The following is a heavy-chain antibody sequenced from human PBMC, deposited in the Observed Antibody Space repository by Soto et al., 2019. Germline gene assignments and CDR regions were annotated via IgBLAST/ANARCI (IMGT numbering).Heavy chain of an antibody. Sequence: GGSLRLSCAASGFTFSSYAMSWVRQAPGKGLEWVSAISGSGGSTYYADSVKGRFTISRDNSKNTLYLQMNSPRAEDTAVYYCAKDDGAYCSGGSCYSDYWGQGTLVTVSS. CDR3: AKDDGAYCSGGSCYSDY. CDR1: GFTFSSYA. V-gene: IGHV3-23*01. CDR2: ISGSGGST. D-gene: IGHD2-15*01. J-gene: IGHJ4*02.